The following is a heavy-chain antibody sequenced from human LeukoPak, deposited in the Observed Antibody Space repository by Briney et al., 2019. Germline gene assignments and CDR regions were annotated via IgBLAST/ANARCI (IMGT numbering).Heavy chain of an antibody. CDR2: IYWDDHK. J-gene: IGHJ5*01. D-gene: IGHD3-3*01. CDR1: GFSLSPSGVG. V-gene: IGHV2-5*02. Sequence: SGPTLVNPTKTLTLTCYFSGFSLSPSGVGVGWIRQPPGKALEWLALIYWDDHKRYSPSLKSRLTITKDTSKNQVVLTKTNMDPVDTATYYCALHSEVGVVNDSWGQGTLVTVSS. CDR3: ALHSEVGVVNDS.